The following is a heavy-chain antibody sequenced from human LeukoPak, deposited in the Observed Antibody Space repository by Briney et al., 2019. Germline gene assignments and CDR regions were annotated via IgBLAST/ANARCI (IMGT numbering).Heavy chain of an antibody. CDR2: MNPNSGNT. V-gene: IGHV1-8*01. CDR1: GYTFTSYE. CDR3: ARAYSHIQNNWFDP. Sequence: ASVKVSCKASGYTFTSYEINWVRQATGQGLEWMGWMNPNSGNTDYAQKFQGRVTMTRNTSISTAYMELSSLRSEDTAVYYCARAYSHIQNNWFDPWGQGTLVTVSS. J-gene: IGHJ5*02. D-gene: IGHD3-16*01.